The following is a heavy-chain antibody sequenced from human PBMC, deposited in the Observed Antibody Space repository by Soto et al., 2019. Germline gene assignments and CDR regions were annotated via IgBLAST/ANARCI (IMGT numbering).Heavy chain of an antibody. Sequence: QVQLVQSGAEVKKPGASVKVSCKASVYTFTSYGISWVRQAPGQGLEWMGWISAYNGNTNYAQKLQGRVTMTTDTSTSTAYMELRSLRSDDTAVYYCARARWFGELFFGPEIAGMDVWGQGTTVPVSS. CDR3: ARARWFGELFFGPEIAGMDV. J-gene: IGHJ6*02. V-gene: IGHV1-18*01. CDR1: VYTFTSYG. D-gene: IGHD3-10*01. CDR2: ISAYNGNT.